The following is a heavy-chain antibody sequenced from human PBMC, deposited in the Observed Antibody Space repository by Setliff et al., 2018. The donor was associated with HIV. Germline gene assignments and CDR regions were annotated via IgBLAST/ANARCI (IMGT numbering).Heavy chain of an antibody. D-gene: IGHD2-2*01. V-gene: IGHV3-48*01. CDR1: GFTFSTYN. CDR2: ISNSGSTI. J-gene: IGHJ4*02. CDR3: ATRFSNSWAFDY. Sequence: GGSLRLSCAGSGFTFSTYNMAWVRQAPGKGLEWISYISNSGSTIYYADSVKGRFTISRDNAKNSLYLQMNSQRAEDTAVYYCATRFSNSWAFDYWGQGTLVTVSS.